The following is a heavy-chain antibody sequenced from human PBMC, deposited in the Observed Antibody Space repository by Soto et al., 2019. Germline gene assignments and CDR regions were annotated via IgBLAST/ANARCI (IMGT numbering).Heavy chain of an antibody. Sequence: QLQLQESGSGLVKPSQTLSLTCAVSGGSISSGGSSWSWIRQPPGKGLEWIGKIYQSGSTYYNPSPQGRATISVGRSKNKSSLKMSAGTAADTVVSYGARVPARWGQGTLVTVSS. CDR2: IYQSGST. J-gene: IGHJ4*02. CDR3: ARVPAR. D-gene: IGHD2-2*01. CDR1: GGSISSGGSS. V-gene: IGHV4-30-2*01.